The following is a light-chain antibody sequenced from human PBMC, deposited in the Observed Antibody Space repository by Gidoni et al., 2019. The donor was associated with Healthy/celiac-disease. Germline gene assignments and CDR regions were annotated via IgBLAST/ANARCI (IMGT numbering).Light chain of an antibody. CDR1: NIGSKS. CDR3: QVWDSSSDHPV. V-gene: IGLV3-21*04. J-gene: IGLJ2*01. Sequence: SYVLTQTHSVSVAPGKTARITCGGNNIGSKSVHWYQQKPGQAPVLVIYYDSDRPSGIPERFSGSNSGNTATLTISRVEAGDEADYYCQVWDSSSDHPVFGGGTKLTVL. CDR2: YDS.